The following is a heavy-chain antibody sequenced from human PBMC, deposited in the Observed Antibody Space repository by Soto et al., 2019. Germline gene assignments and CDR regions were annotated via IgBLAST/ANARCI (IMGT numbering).Heavy chain of an antibody. Sequence: SETLSLTCAVSGGSISSGGYSWSWIRQPPGKGLEWIGYIYHSGSTYYNPSLKSRVTISVDRSKNQFSLKLSSVTAADTAVYYCARVSMVRGVITYDYWGQGTLVTVS. CDR2: IYHSGST. J-gene: IGHJ4*02. D-gene: IGHD3-10*01. CDR1: GGSISSGGYS. CDR3: ARVSMVRGVITYDY. V-gene: IGHV4-30-2*01.